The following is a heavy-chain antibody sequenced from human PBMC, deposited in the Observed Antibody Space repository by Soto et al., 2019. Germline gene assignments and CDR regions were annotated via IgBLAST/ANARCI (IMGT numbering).Heavy chain of an antibody. CDR3: AKDKPGTTSFDY. D-gene: IGHD1-1*01. Sequence: GWLRLSCAASVFTISSNAMYWVRQAPGKGLEWVSGISDRGDTTHYADSVKGRFTISRDTSKNTLYLQLNTLRADDTAVYYCAKDKPGTTSFDYWGQGTLVTVSS. V-gene: IGHV3-23*01. CDR1: VFTISSNA. CDR2: ISDRGDTT. J-gene: IGHJ4*02.